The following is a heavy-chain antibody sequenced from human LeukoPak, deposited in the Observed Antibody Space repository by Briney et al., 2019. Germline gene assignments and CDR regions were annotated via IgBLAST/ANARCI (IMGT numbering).Heavy chain of an antibody. CDR3: ARGEGYYDYVWGSYRSSLFDP. CDR2: IDHSGST. J-gene: IGHJ5*02. Sequence: SETLSLTCAVSGGSLRSGGYSWSWIPQPPGKCLEWLGYIDHSGSTYYHPSLKSRVTISVDRSKNQFSLKLSSVTAADTAVYYCARGEGYYDYVWGSYRSSLFDPWGQGTLVTVSS. V-gene: IGHV4-30-2*01. D-gene: IGHD3-16*02. CDR1: GGSLRSGGYS.